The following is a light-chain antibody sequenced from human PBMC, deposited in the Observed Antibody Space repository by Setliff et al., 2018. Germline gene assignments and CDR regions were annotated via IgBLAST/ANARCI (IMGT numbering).Light chain of an antibody. V-gene: IGLV2-14*01. CDR2: EVS. J-gene: IGLJ1*01. Sequence: QSVLTQPAYVSGSPGQSITISCTGTSSDAGVFNDVSWYQQHPGKAPKLVIYEVSNRPSWVSNRFSGSKSGNTASLTISGLQAEDEADYYCNSYTSRTSLHVFGTGTKVTVL. CDR1: SSDAGVFND. CDR3: NSYTSRTSLHV.